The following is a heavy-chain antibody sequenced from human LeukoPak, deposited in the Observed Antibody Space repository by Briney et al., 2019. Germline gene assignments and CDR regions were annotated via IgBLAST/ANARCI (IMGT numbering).Heavy chain of an antibody. Sequence: GGSLRLSCAASGFTFSSYSMNWVRQAPGKGLEWVSSISSSSSYIYYADSVKGRFTISRDNAKNSLYLQMNSLRAEDTAVYYCARDRGSGSYYQYYYYYGMDVWGQGTTVTVSS. D-gene: IGHD3-10*01. V-gene: IGHV3-21*01. CDR1: GFTFSSYS. J-gene: IGHJ6*02. CDR3: ARDRGSGSYYQYYYYYGMDV. CDR2: ISSSSSYI.